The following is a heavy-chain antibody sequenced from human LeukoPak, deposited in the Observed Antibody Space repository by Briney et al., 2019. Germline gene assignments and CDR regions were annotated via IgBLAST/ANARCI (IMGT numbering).Heavy chain of an antibody. CDR2: ISGSGGST. CDR3: AKDGTPYDFWSGYYRY. D-gene: IGHD3-3*01. J-gene: IGHJ4*02. CDR1: GFTFSSYA. V-gene: IGHV3-23*01. Sequence: GGSLRLSCAASGFTFSSYAMSWVRQAPGKGLEWVSGISGSGGSTYYADSVKGRLTISRDNSKNTLYLQMNSLRAEDTAVYCCAKDGTPYDFWSGYYRYWGQGTLVTVSS.